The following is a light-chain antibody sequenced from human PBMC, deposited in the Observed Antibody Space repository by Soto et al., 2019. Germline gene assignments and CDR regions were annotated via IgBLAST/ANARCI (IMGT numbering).Light chain of an antibody. CDR2: DAS. CDR1: QSVSSY. CDR3: LQRNDWPWT. Sequence: EIVLTQSPATLSLSPGERATLSCRASQSVSSYLTWYQQKPGQPPRLLIYDASHRATGIPARFGGSGSGTDFTLTISRLEPEDFAVYYCLQRNDWPWTFGQGTRVEIK. V-gene: IGKV3-11*01. J-gene: IGKJ1*01.